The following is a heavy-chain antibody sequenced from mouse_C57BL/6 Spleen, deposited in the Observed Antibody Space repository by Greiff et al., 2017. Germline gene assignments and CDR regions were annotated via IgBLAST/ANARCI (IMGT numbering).Heavy chain of an antibody. CDR1: GYTFTDYE. CDR3: TRHYSGSLDY. D-gene: IGHD1-1*01. CDR2: IDPETGGT. J-gene: IGHJ2*01. V-gene: IGHV1-15*01. Sequence: QVQLQQSGAELVRPGASVTLSCKASGYTFTDYEMHWVKQTPVHGLEWIGAIDPETGGTAYNQKFKGKAILTADKSSSTAYMELRSLTSEDSAVYYCTRHYSGSLDYWGQGTTLTVSS.